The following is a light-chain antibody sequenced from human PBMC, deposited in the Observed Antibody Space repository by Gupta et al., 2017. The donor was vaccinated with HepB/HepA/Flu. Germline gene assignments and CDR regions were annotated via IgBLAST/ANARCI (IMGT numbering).Light chain of an antibody. CDR1: QSVRIN. CDR2: GAS. CDR3: QQYYDWSPLS. V-gene: IGKV3-15*01. J-gene: IGKJ4*01. Sequence: EIVMTQSPATLSVSPGERATLSCGASQSVRINLGWYQQIPGQPPRLLIYGASTRASGIPDRFSGSGPGTEFTLTISSLQSEDFAVYYCQQYYDWSPLSFGGGTKVAIK.